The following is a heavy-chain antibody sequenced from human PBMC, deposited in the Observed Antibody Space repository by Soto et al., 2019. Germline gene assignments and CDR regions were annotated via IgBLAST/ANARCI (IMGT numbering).Heavy chain of an antibody. J-gene: IGHJ2*01. CDR1: GYSFTSYV. V-gene: IGHV1-3*01. CDR2: INAGNGNT. D-gene: IGHD3-22*01. CDR3: AREYGYYDSSGQLDYWYFDP. Sequence: QVQLVQSGAEVKEPGASVKISCKTSGYSFTSYVMHWVRQAPGQSLERMGWINAGNGNTKCSQTFQHRVTMTRDTSASTVYLELSSLTSEDTAVYYCAREYGYYDSSGQLDYWYFDPWGRGTLVTVSS.